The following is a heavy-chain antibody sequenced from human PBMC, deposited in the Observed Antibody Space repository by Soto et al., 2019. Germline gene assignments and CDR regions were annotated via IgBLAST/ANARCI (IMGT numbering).Heavy chain of an antibody. D-gene: IGHD3-10*01. V-gene: IGHV4-31*03. CDR1: GGSISSGGYY. CDR3: SRVHGSQTAFDH. J-gene: IGHJ4*02. Sequence: PSETLSLTCTVSGGSISSGGYYWSWIRQHPGKGLEWIGYIYYSGSTYYNPSLKSRVTISVDKSTSTAYLQWSSLKASDTAMYYCSRVHGSQTAFDHWGQGTLVTVSS. CDR2: IYYSGST.